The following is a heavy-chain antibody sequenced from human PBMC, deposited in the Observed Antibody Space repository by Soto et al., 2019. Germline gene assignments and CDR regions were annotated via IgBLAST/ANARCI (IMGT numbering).Heavy chain of an antibody. CDR2: ISGSGGRT. V-gene: IGHV3-23*01. D-gene: IGHD3-22*01. CDR1: GFAFSSHA. J-gene: IGHJ4*02. Sequence: GGSLRLSCAASGFAFSSHAMNWVRQAPGKVLEWVSGISGSGGRTYYADSVKGRFTISRDNSKNTLDLQMNSLRAEDTAVYYCAKGRYSYDSSGHDYWGLGTLVNVSS. CDR3: AKGRYSYDSSGHDY.